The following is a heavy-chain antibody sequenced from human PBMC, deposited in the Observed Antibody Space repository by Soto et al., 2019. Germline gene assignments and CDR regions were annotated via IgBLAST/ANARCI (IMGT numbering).Heavy chain of an antibody. Sequence: QVQLVQSGAEVKKPGSSVKVSCKASGGTFSSYAISWVRQAPGQGLEWMGGIIPIFGTANYAQKFQGRVTITADESTSTAYMELSSLRSEDTAVYYCARDGVFALTFLPNYYYYYGMDVWGQGITVTVSS. D-gene: IGHD3-16*01. V-gene: IGHV1-69*01. CDR2: IIPIFGTA. CDR1: GGTFSSYA. CDR3: ARDGVFALTFLPNYYYYYGMDV. J-gene: IGHJ6*02.